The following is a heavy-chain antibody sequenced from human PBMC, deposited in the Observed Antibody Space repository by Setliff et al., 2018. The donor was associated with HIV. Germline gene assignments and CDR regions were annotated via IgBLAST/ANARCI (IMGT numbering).Heavy chain of an antibody. V-gene: IGHV4-4*07. CDR2: IYTSGST. CDR1: GGSISSYY. CDR3: ARDVPWGDYYYYMHV. Sequence: AETLSLTCRVTGGSISSYYWSWIRQPAGKGLEWIGHIYTSGSTNYNPSIKSRVTMSVDMSKNQFSLKLSSVTAADTAVYYCARDVPWGDYYYYMHVWGKGTTVTVSS. D-gene: IGHD3-16*01. J-gene: IGHJ6*03.